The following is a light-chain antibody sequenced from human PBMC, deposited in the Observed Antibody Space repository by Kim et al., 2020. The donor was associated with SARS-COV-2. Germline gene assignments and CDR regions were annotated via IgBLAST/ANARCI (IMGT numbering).Light chain of an antibody. CDR1: KDISNY. V-gene: IGKV1-9*01. CDR2: AAS. Sequence: AAVGDRVAVTCRASKDISNYLAWYQQKPGKAPKLLIFAASTLQSGVPSRFSGSGSGTEFTLTVSSLQPEDFATYYCQQLNSYPWTFGQGTKVDIK. CDR3: QQLNSYPWT. J-gene: IGKJ1*01.